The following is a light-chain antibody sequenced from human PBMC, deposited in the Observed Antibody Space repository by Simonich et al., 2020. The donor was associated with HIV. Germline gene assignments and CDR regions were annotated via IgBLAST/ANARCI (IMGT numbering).Light chain of an antibody. Sequence: NFMLTQPHSVSESPGKTVTISCTRSSGSIASNYVQGYQHRPGSSPTTVIYEDNQRPPGVPDRFSGSIDSSSNSASLTISGLKTEDEADYYCQSYDSSIRVFGGGTKVTVL. V-gene: IGLV6-57*01. CDR2: EDN. J-gene: IGLJ2*01. CDR3: QSYDSSIRV. CDR1: SGSIASNY.